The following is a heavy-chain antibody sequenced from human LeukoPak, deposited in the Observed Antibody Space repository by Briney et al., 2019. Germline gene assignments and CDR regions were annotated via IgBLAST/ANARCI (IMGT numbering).Heavy chain of an antibody. J-gene: IGHJ4*02. CDR3: ARSSRLTFDY. D-gene: IGHD6-6*01. Sequence: PGGSLRLSCAASGFTFSHYSMNWVRQAPGKGLEWVSSISTSSSYIYYADSVKGRFTISRDNAKNSLYLQMNSLRAEDTAVYYCARSSRLTFDYWGQGTLVTVSS. CDR1: GFTFSHYS. V-gene: IGHV3-21*01. CDR2: ISTSSSYI.